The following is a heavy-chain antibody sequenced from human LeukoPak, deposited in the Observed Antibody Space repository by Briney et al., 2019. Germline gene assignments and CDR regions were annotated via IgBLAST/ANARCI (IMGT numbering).Heavy chain of an antibody. V-gene: IGHV3-21*01. CDR2: ISSDSNDK. CDR1: GFTFSSYG. CDR3: ARNFYFDSSADLDY. D-gene: IGHD6-19*01. Sequence: PGGSLRLSCAGSGFTFSSYGMHWVRQAPGKGLEWVAAISSDSNDKHYADSLQGRFTISRDDSQNSLFLHMQSLRDDDTAIYYCARNFYFDSSADLDYWGQGTLVTVSS. J-gene: IGHJ4*02.